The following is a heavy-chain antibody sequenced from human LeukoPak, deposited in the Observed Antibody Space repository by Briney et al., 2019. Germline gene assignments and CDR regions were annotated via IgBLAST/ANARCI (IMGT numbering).Heavy chain of an antibody. CDR2: IKQDGREK. D-gene: IGHD2-2*01. V-gene: IGHV3-7*02. J-gene: IGHJ4*02. CDR1: GFTFSSYW. CDR3: ARLEHGYCSSTSCAD. Sequence: GGSLRLSCAASGFTFSSYWMSWVRQAPGKGLEWVANIKQDGREKYYVDSVKGRFTISRDNAKNSLYLQMNSLRAEDTAVYYCARLEHGYCSSTSCADWGQGTLVTVSS.